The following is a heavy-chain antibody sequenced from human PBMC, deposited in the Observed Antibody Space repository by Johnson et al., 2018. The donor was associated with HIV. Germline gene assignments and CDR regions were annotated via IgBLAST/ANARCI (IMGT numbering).Heavy chain of an antibody. CDR1: GFTFSTYA. Sequence: QVQLVESGGGVVQPGRSLRLSCEASGFTFSTYAMHWVRQAPGNGLEWVTVISFDGSNCYYTESVQGGRTISRDKSKNTLYLQMNSLRPEDTAMYYCARETVAGTIGGAFDIWGQGTMVTVSS. J-gene: IGHJ3*02. CDR3: ARETVAGTIGGAFDI. CDR2: ISFDGSNC. D-gene: IGHD1-1*01. V-gene: IGHV3-30-3*01.